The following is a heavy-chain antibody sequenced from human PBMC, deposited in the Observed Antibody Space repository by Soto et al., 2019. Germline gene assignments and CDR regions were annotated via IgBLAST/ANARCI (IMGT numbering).Heavy chain of an antibody. J-gene: IGHJ3*02. V-gene: IGHV1-69*02. CDR1: GGTFSSYT. CDR2: IIPILGIA. D-gene: IGHD3-22*01. Sequence: QVQLVQSGAEVKKPGSSVKVSCKASGGTFSSYTISWVRQAPGQGLEWMGRIIPILGIANYAQKFQGRVTINADKSTSTAYMELSSLRSEDTAVYYCARARPNYYDSSVPDAFDIWGQGTMVTVSS. CDR3: ARARPNYYDSSVPDAFDI.